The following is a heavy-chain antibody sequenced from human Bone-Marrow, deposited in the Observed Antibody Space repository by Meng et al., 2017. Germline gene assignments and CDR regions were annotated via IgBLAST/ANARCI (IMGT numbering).Heavy chain of an antibody. CDR1: GFTFSHYA. CDR2: ISGSGGGT. CDR3: AKGIVGATSFDN. J-gene: IGHJ4*02. D-gene: IGHD1-26*01. V-gene: IGHV3-23*01. Sequence: GESMKISCAGSGFTFSHYAMSGVRQAQGKGPEWVSAISGSGGGTYYADSVKGRFSISRDNSKNTLYMQMNSLRVEDTAIYYCAKGIVGATSFDNWGQGTLVTVSS.